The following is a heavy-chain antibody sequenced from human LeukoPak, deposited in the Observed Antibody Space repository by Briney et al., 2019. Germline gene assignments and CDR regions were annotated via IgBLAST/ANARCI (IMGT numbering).Heavy chain of an antibody. CDR1: GYTFTSYD. D-gene: IGHD2-2*01. Sequence: ASVKVSCKASGYTFTSYDINWVRQATGQGLEWMGWMNPNSGNTDYAQKFQGRVTMTTDTSTSTAYMELRSLRSDDTAVYYCAREGYCSSTSCSTLYYYYGMDVWGQGTTVTVSS. J-gene: IGHJ6*02. V-gene: IGHV1-8*01. CDR3: AREGYCSSTSCSTLYYYYGMDV. CDR2: MNPNSGNT.